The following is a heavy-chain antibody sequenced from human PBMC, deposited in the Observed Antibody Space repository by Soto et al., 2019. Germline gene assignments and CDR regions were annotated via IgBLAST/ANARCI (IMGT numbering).Heavy chain of an antibody. J-gene: IGHJ4*02. V-gene: IGHV2-5*02. CDR3: VYRDFGDYFFQF. CDR1: GFSLTTQGVH. Sequence: QITLKESGPTLVNPTQPLTLTCTFSGFSLTTQGVHVGWIRQPPGKALEWLALIYWDDNEVYSPSLKTRLTITKDTSKSQVVLTLATVDPVDTATYYCVYRDFGDYFFQFWGQGILVNVSS. CDR2: IYWDDNE. D-gene: IGHD4-17*01.